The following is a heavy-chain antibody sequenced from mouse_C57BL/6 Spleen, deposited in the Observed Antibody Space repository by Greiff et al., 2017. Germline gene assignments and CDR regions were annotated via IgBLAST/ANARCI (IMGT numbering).Heavy chain of an antibody. Sequence: QVQLQQSGAELMKPGASVKLSCKATGYTFTGYWIEWVKQRPGHGLEWIGEILPGSGSTNYNEKFKGKATFTADKSSTTAYMQLSSLTTEDSAIYYCVSYYYGSSYRFDYWGQGTTLTGSS. CDR3: VSYYYGSSYRFDY. CDR1: GYTFTGYW. V-gene: IGHV1-9*01. CDR2: ILPGSGST. J-gene: IGHJ2*01. D-gene: IGHD1-1*01.